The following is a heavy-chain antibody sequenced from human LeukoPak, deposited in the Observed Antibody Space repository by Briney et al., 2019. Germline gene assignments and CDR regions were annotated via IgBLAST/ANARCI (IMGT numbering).Heavy chain of an antibody. Sequence: SETLSLTCTVSGGSISSYYWSWIRQPPGKGLEWIGYIYYSGSTNYNPSLKSRVTISVDTSKNRFSLKLSSVTAADTAVYYCARIPPGSTYDYWGQGTLVTVSS. CDR2: IYYSGST. J-gene: IGHJ4*02. CDR3: ARIPPGSTYDY. D-gene: IGHD1-1*01. CDR1: GGSISSYY. V-gene: IGHV4-59*08.